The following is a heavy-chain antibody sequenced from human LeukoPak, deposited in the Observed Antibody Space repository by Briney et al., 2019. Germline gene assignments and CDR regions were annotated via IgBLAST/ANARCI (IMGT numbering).Heavy chain of an antibody. V-gene: IGHV3-30*02. CDR2: IRFDATIK. CDR1: GFTFSGYG. J-gene: IGHJ4*02. Sequence: QAGGSLRLSCAASGFTFSGYGMHWLRQAPGKGLDWVAFIRFDATIKDYADSVKGRFTISRDNSKNTLYLQMNSLRAEDTAIYYCAKVSPIDPSGYLDYWGQGTLVTVSS. CDR3: AKVSPIDPSGYLDY. D-gene: IGHD3-22*01.